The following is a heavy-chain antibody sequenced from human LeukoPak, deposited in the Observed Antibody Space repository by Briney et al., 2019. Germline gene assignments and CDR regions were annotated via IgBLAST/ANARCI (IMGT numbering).Heavy chain of an antibody. CDR2: IYYIGST. V-gene: IGHV4-39*01. J-gene: IGHJ3*02. D-gene: IGHD2-2*01. Sequence: SETLSLTCTVSGGSISSRRYYWGGVRQPPGKGLEWVVGIYYIGSTYYNPSHKSRVTISVDTSKNPFSLQLSSVTAADTAVYYCARLNSPREYCRSTSCYRRSAFDIWGQGTMVTVSS. CDR1: GGSISSRRYY. CDR3: ARLNSPREYCRSTSCYRRSAFDI.